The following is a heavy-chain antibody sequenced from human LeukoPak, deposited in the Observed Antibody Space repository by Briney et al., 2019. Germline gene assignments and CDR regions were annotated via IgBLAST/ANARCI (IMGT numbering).Heavy chain of an antibody. CDR1: GGSFSGYY. CDR2: INHSGST. D-gene: IGHD2-2*02. Sequence: SETLSLTCAVYGGSFSGYYWSWIRQPPGRGLEWIGEINHSGSTNDNPSLKSRVTISVDTSKNQFSLKLSSVTAADTAVYYCARDIVVVPAAIFRFDPWGQGTLVTVSP. J-gene: IGHJ5*02. V-gene: IGHV4-34*01. CDR3: ARDIVVVPAAIFRFDP.